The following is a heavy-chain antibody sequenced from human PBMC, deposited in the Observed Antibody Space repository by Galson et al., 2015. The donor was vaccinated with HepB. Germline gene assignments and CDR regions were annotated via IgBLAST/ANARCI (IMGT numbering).Heavy chain of an antibody. CDR3: ARDRGVMGTTTELDY. V-gene: IGHV1-18*01. D-gene: IGHD1-26*01. CDR1: GYTFTNYG. J-gene: IGHJ4*02. Sequence: SVKVSCKASGYTFTNYGISWVRQGPGQGLEWLGWISAYNGNTKYTERLQDRVTMTTDTSANTAYVELRRLRSDDTAVYFCARDRGVMGTTTELDYWGQGTQVTVSP. CDR2: ISAYNGNT.